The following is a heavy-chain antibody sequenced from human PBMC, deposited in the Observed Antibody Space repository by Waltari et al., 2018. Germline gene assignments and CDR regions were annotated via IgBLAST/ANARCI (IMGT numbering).Heavy chain of an antibody. CDR3: ARDFTSCPDY. Sequence: QVQLVESGGGVVQPGRSLRLSCAASGFTFSSYAMHWVRQAPGKGLEWVAVISYDGSNKYYADSVKGRFTISRDNSKNTLYLQMNSLRAEDTAVYYCARDFTSCPDYWGQGTLVTVSS. CDR2: ISYDGSNK. CDR1: GFTFSSYA. J-gene: IGHJ4*02. V-gene: IGHV3-30-3*01.